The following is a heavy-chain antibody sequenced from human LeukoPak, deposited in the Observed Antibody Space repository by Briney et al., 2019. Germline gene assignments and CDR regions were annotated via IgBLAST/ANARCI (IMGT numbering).Heavy chain of an antibody. Sequence: GGSLRLSCSASGFSFSSYSMTWVRQAPGKGLEWISSITGSGASTYYAQSAKGQLTVSRDNSKDTLWLEISSLRVEDTAIYYCAKIEGAGPRGAFHVWGQGTVVVVSS. CDR1: GFSFSSYS. J-gene: IGHJ3*01. D-gene: IGHD4/OR15-4a*01. V-gene: IGHV3-23*01. CDR3: AKIEGAGPRGAFHV. CDR2: ITGSGAST.